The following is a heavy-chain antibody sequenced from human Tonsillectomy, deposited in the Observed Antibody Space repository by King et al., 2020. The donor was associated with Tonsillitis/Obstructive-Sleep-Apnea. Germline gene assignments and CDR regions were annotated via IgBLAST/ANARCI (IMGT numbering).Heavy chain of an antibody. J-gene: IGHJ4*02. Sequence: VQLVESGGGLVKPGGSLRLSCAASGFTFSSYSMNWVRQAPGKGLEWVSSISSSSSYIYYADSVKGRFTISRDNAKNSLYLQMNSLRAEDTAVYYCARAVESYYGDFAYCGQGTLVTVSS. CDR3: ARAVESYYGDFAY. D-gene: IGHD1-26*01. CDR1: GFTFSSYS. V-gene: IGHV3-21*01. CDR2: ISSSSSYI.